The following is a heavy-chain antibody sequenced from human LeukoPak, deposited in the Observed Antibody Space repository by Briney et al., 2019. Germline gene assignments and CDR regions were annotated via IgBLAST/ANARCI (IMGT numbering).Heavy chain of an antibody. J-gene: IGHJ3*02. D-gene: IGHD7-27*01. CDR1: GFIFSDYY. CDR2: ISSSGTTT. CDR3: ARAGPASAFDI. Sequence: PGGSLRLSCAASGFIFSDYYMAWIRQAPGKGLERISYISSSGTTTYNADSVQGRFTISRDNAKNSLYLQMNSLRAEDTAVYYCARAGPASAFDIWGQGTMVTVSS. V-gene: IGHV3-11*01.